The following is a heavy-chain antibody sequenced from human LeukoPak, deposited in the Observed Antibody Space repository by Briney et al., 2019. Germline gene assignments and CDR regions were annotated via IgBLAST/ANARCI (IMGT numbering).Heavy chain of an antibody. J-gene: IGHJ5*02. V-gene: IGHV1-46*01. Sequence: GASVTVSCKASGYTFTSYYMHWVRQAPGQGREWMGIINPSGGSISYAQKFQGRVTMTRDTSTSTVYMELSSLRSEDTAVYYCARQGGYCGGDCYSVWFDPWGQGTLVTVSS. CDR3: ARQGGYCGGDCYSVWFDP. CDR2: INPSGGSI. CDR1: GYTFTSYY. D-gene: IGHD2-21*02.